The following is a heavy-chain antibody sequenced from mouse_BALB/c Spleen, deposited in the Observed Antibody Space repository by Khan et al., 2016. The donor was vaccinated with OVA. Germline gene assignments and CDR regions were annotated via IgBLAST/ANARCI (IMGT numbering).Heavy chain of an antibody. V-gene: IGHV5-9-3*01. J-gene: IGHJ1*01. CDR2: ISNGGTYT. CDR1: GFTFSSYA. D-gene: IGHD1-1*01. Sequence: EVELVESGGDLVKPGGSLKLSCAASGFTFSSYAMSWVRQTPEKRLEWVATISNGGTYTYYPDSVKGRFTISRDNAKNTLDLQMSSLRSEDTAMYYCARPPITTVVATSYWFFDVGGEGTTVTVST. CDR3: ARPPITTVVATSYWFFDV.